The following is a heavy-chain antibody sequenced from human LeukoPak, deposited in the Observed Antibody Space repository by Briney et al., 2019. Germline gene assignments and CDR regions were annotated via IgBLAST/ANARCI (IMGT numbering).Heavy chain of an antibody. Sequence: SETLSLTCTVSGGSISSYYWSWIRQPPGKGLEWVGYIYYIGSTNYNPSLKSRVTISLDPSKNQFSLKLSSVTAADTAMYYCARNYYDSSGYWFDPWGQGTLVTVSS. V-gene: IGHV4-59*01. CDR1: GGSISSYY. CDR2: IYYIGST. D-gene: IGHD3-22*01. CDR3: ARNYYDSSGYWFDP. J-gene: IGHJ5*02.